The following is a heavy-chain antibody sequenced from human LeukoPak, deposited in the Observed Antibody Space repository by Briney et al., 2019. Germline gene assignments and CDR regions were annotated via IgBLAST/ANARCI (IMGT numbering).Heavy chain of an antibody. CDR2: IWYDGSNK. CDR1: GFTFSSYG. Sequence: GGSLRLSCAASGFTFSSYGMHWVRQAPGKGLEWVAVIWYDGSNKYYADPVKGRFTISRDNSKNTLYLQMNSLRAEDTAVYYCARARGYDFWSGYLGYWGQGTLVTVSS. J-gene: IGHJ4*02. CDR3: ARARGYDFWSGYLGY. D-gene: IGHD3-3*01. V-gene: IGHV3-33*01.